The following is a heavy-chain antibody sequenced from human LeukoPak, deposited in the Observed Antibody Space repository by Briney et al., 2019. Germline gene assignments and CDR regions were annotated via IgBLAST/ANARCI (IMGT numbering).Heavy chain of an antibody. V-gene: IGHV3-23*01. CDR2: ISGSGGST. Sequence: GGSLRLSCAASGFTFSSYAMSWVRQAPGKGLEWVSAISGSGGSTYYADSVKGRFTISRDNSKNTLYLQMNSLRAEDTAVYYCAKGLKTAAAGTVWFDPWGQGTLVTVSS. CDR3: AKGLKTAAAGTVWFDP. CDR1: GFTFSSYA. D-gene: IGHD6-13*01. J-gene: IGHJ5*02.